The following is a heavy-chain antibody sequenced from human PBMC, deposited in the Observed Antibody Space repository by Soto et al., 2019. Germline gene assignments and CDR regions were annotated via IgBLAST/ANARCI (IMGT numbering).Heavy chain of an antibody. J-gene: IGHJ4*02. CDR1: KCIFSDDY. CDR2: ISSSGSTI. CDR3: EARIFGVVYYFDY. D-gene: IGHD3-3*01. Sequence: RKSCAASKCIFSDDYMSWIRQAPGKGLEWVSYISSSGSTIYYADSVKGRFTISRDNAKNSLYLQMNSLRAEDTAVYYCEARIFGVVYYFDYWGQGTLVTVSS. V-gene: IGHV3-11*01.